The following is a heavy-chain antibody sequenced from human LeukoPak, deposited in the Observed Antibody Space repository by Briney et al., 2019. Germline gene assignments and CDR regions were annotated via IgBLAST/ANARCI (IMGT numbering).Heavy chain of an antibody. Sequence: EASVKVSCKASGYTFTGYYMHWVRQAPGQGLEWMGWINPNSGGTNYAQKFQGRVTMTRDTSISTAYMELSRLRSDDTAVYYCARDTLGSGSSSVLFLFDYWGQGTLVTVSS. CDR2: INPNSGGT. D-gene: IGHD1-26*01. V-gene: IGHV1-2*02. J-gene: IGHJ4*02. CDR3: ARDTLGSGSSSVLFLFDY. CDR1: GYTFTGYY.